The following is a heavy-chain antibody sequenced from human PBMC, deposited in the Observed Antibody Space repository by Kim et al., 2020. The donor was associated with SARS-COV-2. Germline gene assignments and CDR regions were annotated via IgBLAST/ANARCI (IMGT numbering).Heavy chain of an antibody. CDR2: ISCSGSNT. V-gene: IGHV3-23*01. CDR3: AKVRSEVLGAINY. Sequence: GGSLRLSCAASGFAFSNYAMTWVRQAPGEGLEWVSGISCSGSNTYYVDSVKGRYTISRDNSNSTLYLQMNSLRAEDTAVYYCAKVRSEVLGAINYWGQGTLVTVS. CDR1: GFAFSNYA. D-gene: IGHD2-15*01. J-gene: IGHJ4*02.